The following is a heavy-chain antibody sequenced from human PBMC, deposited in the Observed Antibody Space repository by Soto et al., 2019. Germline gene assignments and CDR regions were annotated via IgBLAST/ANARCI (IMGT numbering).Heavy chain of an antibody. CDR1: GGTFSTHT. D-gene: IGHD4-17*01. V-gene: IGHV1-69*02. CDR3: ARGRWGDDYGDYVIQDPNGFDP. Sequence: QVQLVQSGAEVKKPGSSVKVSCKASGGTFSTHTISWVRQAPGQGLEWMGRIIPVLGIANYAQRFQGRGTMTADTSTSTAYMELSSLRSEDTAVYYCARGRWGDDYGDYVIQDPNGFDPWGQGTLVTVSS. CDR2: IIPVLGIA. J-gene: IGHJ5*02.